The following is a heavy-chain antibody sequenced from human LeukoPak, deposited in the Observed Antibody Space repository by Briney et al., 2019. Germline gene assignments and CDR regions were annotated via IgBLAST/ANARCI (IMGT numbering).Heavy chain of an antibody. CDR2: ISSNGGST. V-gene: IGHV3-64*01. CDR3: ARGPGVTYYYYYYMDV. D-gene: IGHD2-21*02. Sequence: PGGSLRLSCAASGFTFNGYAMHWVRQAPGKGLEYVSAISSNGGSTYYANSVKGRFTISRDNSKNTLYLQMGSLRAEDMAVYYCARGPGVTYYYYYYMDVWGKGTTVTVSS. CDR1: GFTFNGYA. J-gene: IGHJ6*03.